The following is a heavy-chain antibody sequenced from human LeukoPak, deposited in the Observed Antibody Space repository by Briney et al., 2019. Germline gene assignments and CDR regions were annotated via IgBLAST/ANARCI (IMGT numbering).Heavy chain of an antibody. V-gene: IGHV1-18*01. J-gene: IGHJ6*03. CDR3: VTMKQELVRWKYYYYMDV. D-gene: IGHD6-13*01. CDR1: GYTFTSYG. CDR2: ISAYNGNT. Sequence: ASVKVSCKASGYTFTSYGISWVRQAPGQGLGWMGWISAYNGNTNYALKLQGRLTMTQATSRNTADMVLRKLRSDDTGVDYCVTMKQELVRWKYYYYMDVWGKGTTVTVSS.